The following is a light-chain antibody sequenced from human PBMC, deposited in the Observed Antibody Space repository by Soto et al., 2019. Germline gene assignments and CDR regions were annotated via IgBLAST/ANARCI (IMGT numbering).Light chain of an antibody. Sequence: QSVLTQPPSASGTPGQRVTISCSGSSSNIGSNTVNWYQQLPGTAPKLVIYSNNQRPSGVPGRFSGSKSGTSASLAISGLQSEDEADYYCVAWDDSLTGYVVFGGGPKVTVL. J-gene: IGLJ2*01. CDR1: SSNIGSNT. V-gene: IGLV1-44*01. CDR3: VAWDDSLTGYVV. CDR2: SNN.